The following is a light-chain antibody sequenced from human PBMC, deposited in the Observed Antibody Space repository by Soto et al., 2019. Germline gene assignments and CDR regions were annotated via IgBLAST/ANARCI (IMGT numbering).Light chain of an antibody. CDR3: QQGYSTSSP. CDR2: AAS. Sequence: DIQMTQSPSSLSAFVGARVTISCRASQSIATYVNWYQHKPGKAPKVLIYAASNLQSGVPSRLGGSGSGTEFTLTISSLQPEDVATYYCQQGYSTSSPFGPGTKVDI. V-gene: IGKV1-39*01. CDR1: QSIATY. J-gene: IGKJ3*01.